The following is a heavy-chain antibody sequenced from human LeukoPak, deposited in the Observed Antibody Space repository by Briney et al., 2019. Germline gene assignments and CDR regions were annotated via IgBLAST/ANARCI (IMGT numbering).Heavy chain of an antibody. CDR3: ARADGSDDFWSGYHDAFDI. Sequence: PSETLSLTCIVSGGSISSYYWSWIRQPPGKGLEWIGYIYYSGSTNYNPSLKSRVTISVDTSKNQFSLKLSSVTAADTAVYYCARADGSDDFWSGYHDAFDIWGQGTMVTVSS. CDR2: IYYSGST. V-gene: IGHV4-59*12. J-gene: IGHJ3*02. D-gene: IGHD3-3*01. CDR1: GGSISSYY.